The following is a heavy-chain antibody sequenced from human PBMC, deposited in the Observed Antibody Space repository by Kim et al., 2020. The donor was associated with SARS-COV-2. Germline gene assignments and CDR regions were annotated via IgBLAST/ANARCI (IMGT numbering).Heavy chain of an antibody. Sequence: AESVKGRFTISRDNDKNKVYLQMKSLRAEDTAVYYCAKGGIYHPGAFDIWGQGTMVTVSS. D-gene: IGHD1-20*01. V-gene: IGHV3-23*01. CDR3: AKGGIYHPGAFDI. J-gene: IGHJ3*02.